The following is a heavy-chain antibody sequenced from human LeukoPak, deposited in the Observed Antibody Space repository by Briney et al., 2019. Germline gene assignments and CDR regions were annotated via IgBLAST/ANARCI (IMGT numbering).Heavy chain of an antibody. J-gene: IGHJ6*02. Sequence: SETLSLTCTVSGGSISSSSYYWSWIRQPPGKGLEWIGYIYYSGSTYYNPSLKSRVTISVDTSKNQFSLKLSSVTAADTAVYYCARVKGPSIVGATTYYYYYGMDVWGQGTTVTVSS. CDR2: IYYSGST. CDR1: GGSISSSSYY. D-gene: IGHD1-26*01. V-gene: IGHV4-30-4*01. CDR3: ARVKGPSIVGATTYYYYYGMDV.